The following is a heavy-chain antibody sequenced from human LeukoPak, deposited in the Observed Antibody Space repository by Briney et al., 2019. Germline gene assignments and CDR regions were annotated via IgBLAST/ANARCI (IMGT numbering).Heavy chain of an antibody. CDR3: AKSGITMVRGVPDY. CDR2: ISWNSGSI. Sequence: GRSLRLSCAASGFTFDDYAMHWVRQAPGKGLEWVSGISWNSGSIGYADSVKGRFTISRDNAKNSLYLQMNSLRAEDTALYYCAKSGITMVRGVPDYWGQGTLVTVPS. J-gene: IGHJ4*02. CDR1: GFTFDDYA. V-gene: IGHV3-9*01. D-gene: IGHD3-10*01.